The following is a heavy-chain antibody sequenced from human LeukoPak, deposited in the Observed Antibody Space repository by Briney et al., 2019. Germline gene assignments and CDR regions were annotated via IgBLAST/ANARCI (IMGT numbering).Heavy chain of an antibody. CDR1: GFNFINAW. CDR2: ISGSGGST. J-gene: IGHJ4*02. Sequence: GGSLRLSCAASGFNFINAWMNWVRQAPGKGLEWVSAISGSGGSTYYADSVKGRFTISRDNSKNTLYLQMNSLRAEDTAVYYCAKESGSWYVGATFDYWGQGTLVTVSS. V-gene: IGHV3-23*01. D-gene: IGHD6-13*01. CDR3: AKESGSWYVGATFDY.